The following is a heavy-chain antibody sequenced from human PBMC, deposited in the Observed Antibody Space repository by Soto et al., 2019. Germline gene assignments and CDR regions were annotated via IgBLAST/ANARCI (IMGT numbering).Heavy chain of an antibody. CDR1: GFNFSSYS. J-gene: IGHJ4*02. V-gene: IGHV3-21*01. D-gene: IGHD4-17*01. CDR2: ISSSSRYI. CDR3: ARDPDYGDSPSIDY. Sequence: GSLRLSCAASGFNFSSYSMNWVRQAPGKGLEWVSSISSSSRYIYYADSVKGRLTISRDNAKNSLYLQMNSLRAEDTAVYYCARDPDYGDSPSIDYWGQGTLVTVSS.